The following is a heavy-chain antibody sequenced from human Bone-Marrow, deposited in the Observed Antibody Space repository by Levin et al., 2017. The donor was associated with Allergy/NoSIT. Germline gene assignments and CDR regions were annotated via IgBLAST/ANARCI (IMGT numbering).Heavy chain of an antibody. Sequence: RPGGSLRLSCAASEFSFSNYVMAWVRQPPGKGLEWVSTVSGGGDTTYYADAVRGRFTISRDNSMNTLYLQMSCLRADDTAVYYCAKAPRGGGHHSSWFDPWGQGTLVIVSS. V-gene: IGHV3-23*01. CDR1: EFSFSNYV. CDR2: VSGGGDTT. D-gene: IGHD3-10*01. CDR3: AKAPRGGGHHSSWFDP. J-gene: IGHJ5*02.